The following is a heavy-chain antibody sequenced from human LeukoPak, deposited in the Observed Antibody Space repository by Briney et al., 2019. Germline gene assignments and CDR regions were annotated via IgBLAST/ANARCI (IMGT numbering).Heavy chain of an antibody. CDR1: GFTFSSYG. Sequence: GSLRLSCAASGFTFSSYGMHWVRQAPGKGLEWVAFIRYDGSNKYYADSVKGRFTISRDNSKNTLYLQMNSLRAEDTAVYYCARCPYSFGFAPPDYWGQGTLVTVSS. CDR2: IRYDGSNK. D-gene: IGHD5-18*01. J-gene: IGHJ4*02. V-gene: IGHV3-30*02. CDR3: ARCPYSFGFAPPDY.